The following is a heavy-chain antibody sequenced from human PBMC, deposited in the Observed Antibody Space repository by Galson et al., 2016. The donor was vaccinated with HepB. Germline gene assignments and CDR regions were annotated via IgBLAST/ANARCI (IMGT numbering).Heavy chain of an antibody. CDR3: ARRMSTHMAAFDY. V-gene: IGHV1-18*01. J-gene: IGHJ4*02. CDR1: GYTFTAYG. CDR2: ISAFDSKT. D-gene: IGHD1-1*01. Sequence: SVKVSCKASGYTFTAYGIAWVRQAPGQGLEWMGWISAFDSKTYVAERLQGRVTMTTDRSTTTAYLELKSLRSDDTAVYYCARRMSTHMAAFDYWGQGTLVTVSS.